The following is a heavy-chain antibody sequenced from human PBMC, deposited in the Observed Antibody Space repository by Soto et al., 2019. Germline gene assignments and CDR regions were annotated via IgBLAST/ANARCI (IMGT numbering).Heavy chain of an antibody. Sequence: GASVKVSCKASGGTFSSYAISWVRQAPGQGLEWMGGIIPIFGTANYAQKFQGRVTITADESTSTAYMELSSLRSEDTAVYYCARDWYNWNYGSQYNWFDPWGQGTLVTVSS. CDR2: IIPIFGTA. CDR3: ARDWYNWNYGSQYNWFDP. D-gene: IGHD1-7*01. J-gene: IGHJ5*02. V-gene: IGHV1-69*13. CDR1: GGTFSSYA.